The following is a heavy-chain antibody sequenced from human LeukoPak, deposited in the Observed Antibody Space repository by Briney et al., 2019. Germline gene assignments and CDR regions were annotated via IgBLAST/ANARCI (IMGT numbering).Heavy chain of an antibody. V-gene: IGHV1-46*01. CDR1: GFTLTQYY. CDR3: ARLVTGSNPADF. D-gene: IGHD1-26*01. CDR2: ISPSGDSP. Sequence: EASVKVSCNVSGFTLTQYYLHWVRQAPGQGLEFVGMISPSGDSPPYAQKFRDRVTMTRDMSTSTVYMELSNLRSEDTAVYFCARLVTGSNPADFWGQGTLVTVSS. J-gene: IGHJ4*02.